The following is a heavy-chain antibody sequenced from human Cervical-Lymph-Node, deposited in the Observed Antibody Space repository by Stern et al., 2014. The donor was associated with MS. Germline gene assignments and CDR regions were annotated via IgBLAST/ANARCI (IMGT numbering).Heavy chain of an antibody. CDR3: ARVSYDFWSGYYVFDY. D-gene: IGHD3-3*01. Sequence: VQLVEAGPGLVKPSQTLSLTCTVSRGSISSGGYYWSWIRQHPGKGLEWIGYIYYSGSNHYNPSLKIRVTISVDTSKNQFSLKLSSVTAADTAVYYCARVSYDFWSGYYVFDYWGQGTLVTVSS. CDR1: RGSISSGGYY. CDR2: IYYSGSN. V-gene: IGHV4-31*03. J-gene: IGHJ4*02.